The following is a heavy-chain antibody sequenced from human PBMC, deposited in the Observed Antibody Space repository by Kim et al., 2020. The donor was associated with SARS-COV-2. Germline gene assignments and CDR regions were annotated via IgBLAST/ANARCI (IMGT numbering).Heavy chain of an antibody. V-gene: IGHV3-7*01. CDR2: IKQDGSEK. CDR1: GFTFSSYW. J-gene: IGHJ6*02. CDR3: ARGGSGYYGSGSYYKNVIWGDYYYGMDV. D-gene: IGHD3-10*01. Sequence: GGSLRLSCAASGFTFSSYWMSWVLQAPGKGLEWVANIKQDGSEKYYVDSVKGRFTISRDNAKNSLYLQMNSLRAEDTAVYYCARGGSGYYGSGSYYKNVIWGDYYYGMDVWGQGTTVTVSS.